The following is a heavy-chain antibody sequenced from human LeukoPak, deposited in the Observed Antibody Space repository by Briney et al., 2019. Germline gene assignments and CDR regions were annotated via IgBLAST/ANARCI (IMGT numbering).Heavy chain of an antibody. CDR3: ARDLPFNY. CDR2: MYSDGST. CDR1: GFTVRSNY. Sequence: PGGSLTLSCAASGFTVRSNYMSWVRQPPGKGLEWVSIMYSDGSTYYADSVKGRFTISRDNSKNTLYLQMRSLRGEDTALYYCARDLPFNYWGQGTLVIVSS. V-gene: IGHV3-66*01. J-gene: IGHJ4*02.